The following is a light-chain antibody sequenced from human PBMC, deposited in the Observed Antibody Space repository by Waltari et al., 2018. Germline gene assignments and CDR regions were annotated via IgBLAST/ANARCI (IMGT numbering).Light chain of an antibody. CDR1: QSVLYNFNNKNY. V-gene: IGKV4-1*01. CDR2: WAS. CDR3: QQYLTLPYS. J-gene: IGKJ2*03. Sequence: EMTQSPDSLPVSLGERATIHCKSSQSVLYNFNNKNYLAWFQLKPGQPPKLLIRWASTREPGIPDRFSGSGSGTDFTLTSSSLQTEDVAVYYCQQYLTLPYSFGQGTKLEIK.